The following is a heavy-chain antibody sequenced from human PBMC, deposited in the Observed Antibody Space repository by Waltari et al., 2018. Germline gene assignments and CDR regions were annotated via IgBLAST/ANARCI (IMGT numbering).Heavy chain of an antibody. D-gene: IGHD1-26*01. CDR2: INPKNGDT. CDR3: ARDPGPIVGAPDY. CDR1: GYSFTDYH. J-gene: IGHJ4*02. Sequence: QVQLVQSGTEVKKPGASVKVSCQASGYSFTDYHLHWVRQTPGQGLEWLGWINPKNGDTSYAHNFLGRVTMTRDTSINTVYMDLSGLGSDDTAVFYCARDPGPIVGAPDYWGQGTLVTVSS. V-gene: IGHV1-2*02.